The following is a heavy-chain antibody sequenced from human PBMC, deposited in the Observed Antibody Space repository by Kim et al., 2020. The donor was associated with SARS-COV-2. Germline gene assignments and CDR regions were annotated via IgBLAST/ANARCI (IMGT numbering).Heavy chain of an antibody. J-gene: IGHJ2*01. V-gene: IGHV3-23*01. CDR3: TKGRIAVACRYWYFDL. Sequence: AGSVKGRFTITRDNAKNTLDLQMNSLRAEDRAVYYCTKGRIAVACRYWYFDLWGRGTLVTVSS. D-gene: IGHD6-19*01.